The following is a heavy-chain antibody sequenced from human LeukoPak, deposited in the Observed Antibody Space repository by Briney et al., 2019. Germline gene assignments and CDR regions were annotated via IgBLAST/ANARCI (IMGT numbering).Heavy chain of an antibody. CDR2: IIPIFGTA. J-gene: IGHJ4*02. D-gene: IGHD4-11*01. CDR1: GGTFSSCA. Sequence: ASVKVFCKASGGTFSSCAISWVRPAPGQGLGWMGGIIPIFGTANYAQKFQGRVTITADESTSTAYLELSSLRSEDTAVYYCARTTVTHYFDYWGQGTLVTVSS. CDR3: ARTTVTHYFDY. V-gene: IGHV1-69*13.